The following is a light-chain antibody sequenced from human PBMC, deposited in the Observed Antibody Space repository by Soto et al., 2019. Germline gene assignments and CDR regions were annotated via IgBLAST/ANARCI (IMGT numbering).Light chain of an antibody. J-gene: IGLJ2*01. CDR3: SSYTTSSTHVV. CDR1: SSDVGSYNY. Sequence: QSVLTQPASVSGSPGQSITISCTGTSSDVGSYNYASWYQQYPAKAPKLMIYDVSNRPSGVSYRFSGSKSGNTASLTISGLQAEDEADYYCSSYTTSSTHVVFGGGTKLTVL. CDR2: DVS. V-gene: IGLV2-14*01.